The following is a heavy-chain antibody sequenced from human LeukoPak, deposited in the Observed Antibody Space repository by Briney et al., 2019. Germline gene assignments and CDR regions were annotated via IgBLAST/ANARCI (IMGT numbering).Heavy chain of an antibody. D-gene: IGHD3-10*01. CDR1: GGTFISYA. CDR2: IIPIFGTA. V-gene: IGHV1-69*13. Sequence: ASVKVSCKASGGTFISYAISWVRQAPGQGLEWMGGIIPIFGTANYAQEFQGRVTITADESTSTAYMELSSLRSEDTAVYYCARDEVRGVIYYGMDVWGQGTTVTVSS. CDR3: ARDEVRGVIYYGMDV. J-gene: IGHJ6*02.